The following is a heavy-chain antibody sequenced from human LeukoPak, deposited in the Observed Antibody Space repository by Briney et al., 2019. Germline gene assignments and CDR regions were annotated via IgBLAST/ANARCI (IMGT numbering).Heavy chain of an antibody. D-gene: IGHD4-23*01. CDR2: IYPGDSDT. J-gene: IGHJ3*02. CDR3: ARGYGGNTQKDADAFDI. Sequence: GESLKISCKGSGYIFTSYWIGWVRQLPGKGLEWMGIIYPGDSDTRYSPSFQGQVTISADKSISTAYLQWSSLKASDTAMYYCARGYGGNTQKDADAFDIWGQGTMVTVSS. V-gene: IGHV5-51*01. CDR1: GYIFTSYW.